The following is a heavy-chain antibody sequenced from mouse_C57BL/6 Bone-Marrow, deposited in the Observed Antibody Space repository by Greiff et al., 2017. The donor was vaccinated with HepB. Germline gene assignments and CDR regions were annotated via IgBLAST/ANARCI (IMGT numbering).Heavy chain of an antibody. Sequence: EVQLVESGGGLVQPKGSLKLSCAASGFTFNTYAMHWVRQAPGKGLEWVARIRSKSSNYATYYADSVKDRFTISRDDSQSMLYLQMNNLKTEDTAMYYCVRERWSKDYYAMDYWGQGTSVTVSS. V-gene: IGHV10-3*01. CDR2: IRSKSSNYAT. CDR3: VRERWSKDYYAMDY. J-gene: IGHJ4*01. CDR1: GFTFNTYA. D-gene: IGHD2-3*01.